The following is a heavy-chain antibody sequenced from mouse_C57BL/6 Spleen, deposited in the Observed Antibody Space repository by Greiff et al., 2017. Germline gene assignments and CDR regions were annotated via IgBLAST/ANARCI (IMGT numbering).Heavy chain of an antibody. CDR1: GYTFTSYW. J-gene: IGHJ2*01. Sequence: QVQLQQPGAELVMPGASVKLSCTASGYTFTSYWMHWVKQRPGQGLEWIGEIDTSDSYTNYNQKFKGKSTWTVDKSSSTAYLQISSLTSEDSAVYDGARGEAQATWYFYYWGQCTTRTVSS. CDR3: ARGEAQATWYFYY. CDR2: IDTSDSYT. V-gene: IGHV1-69*01. D-gene: IGHD3-2*02.